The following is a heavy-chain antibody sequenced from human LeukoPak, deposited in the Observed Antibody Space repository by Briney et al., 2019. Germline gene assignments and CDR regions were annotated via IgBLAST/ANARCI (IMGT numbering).Heavy chain of an antibody. CDR1: GGTFSSYA. CDR3: ARTDLLASGHFDY. D-gene: IGHD2-8*02. Sequence: SVKVSCKASGGTFSSYAISWVRQAPGQGLEWMGGIIPIFGTANYAQKFQGRVTITADKSTSTAYMELSSLRSEDTAVYYCARTDLLASGHFDYRGQGTLVAVSS. J-gene: IGHJ4*02. CDR2: IIPIFGTA. V-gene: IGHV1-69*06.